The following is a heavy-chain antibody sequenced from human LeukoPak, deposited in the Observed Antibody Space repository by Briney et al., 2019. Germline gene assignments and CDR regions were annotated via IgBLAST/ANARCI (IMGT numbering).Heavy chain of an antibody. D-gene: IGHD1-1*01. V-gene: IGHV1-69*04. CDR1: GYTFTGYY. Sequence: GASVKASCKASGYTFTGYYMHWVRQAPGQGLEWMGRIIPILGLTNYAQKFQGRVTITADMSTSTGYMELSSLRSEDTAVYYCARDTTGELEPIDNWGQGTLVTVSS. CDR2: IIPILGLT. CDR3: ARDTTGELEPIDN. J-gene: IGHJ4*02.